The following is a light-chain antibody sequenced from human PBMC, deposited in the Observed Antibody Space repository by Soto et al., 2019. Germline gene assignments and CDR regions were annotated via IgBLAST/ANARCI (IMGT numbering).Light chain of an antibody. J-gene: IGKJ5*01. CDR2: AAS. V-gene: IGKV1-9*01. CDR1: QGISSY. CDR3: QQYNSFSLIT. Sequence: IQLTQSPSSLSASVGDRVTITCRASQGISSYLAWYQQKPGKAPKLLIYAASTLQNGVPSRFSGTGSGTEFTLTITNVQPDDFATYFCQQYNSFSLITFGQGTRLEIK.